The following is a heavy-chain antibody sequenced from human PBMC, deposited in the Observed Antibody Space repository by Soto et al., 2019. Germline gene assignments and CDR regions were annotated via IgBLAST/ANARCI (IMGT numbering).Heavy chain of an antibody. J-gene: IGHJ5*02. V-gene: IGHV4-39*01. Sequence: QLQLQESGPGLVKPSETLSLTCSVSGGSISSSSYFWGWIRQPPGKGLEWIGSIYYSGSTYYNPSLKPRVTVSVDPSTSQFSLKLSSVTAADTAVYYCARHPSDFWFDPWGQGTLVTVSS. CDR2: IYYSGST. CDR3: ARHPSDFWFDP. CDR1: GGSISSSSYF. D-gene: IGHD2-21*02.